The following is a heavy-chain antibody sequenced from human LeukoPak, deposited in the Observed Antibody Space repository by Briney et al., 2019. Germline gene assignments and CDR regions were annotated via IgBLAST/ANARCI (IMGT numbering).Heavy chain of an antibody. V-gene: IGHV4-39*07. CDR3: ARVGIVVVPAASNWFDP. D-gene: IGHD2-2*01. CDR2: IYCSGST. J-gene: IGHJ5*02. Sequence: NPSETLSLTCTVPGGFISSSSYYWGWIRQPPGKGLEWIGSIYCSGSTYYNPSLKSRVTISVDTSKNQFSLKLSSVTAADTAVYYCARVGIVVVPAASNWFDPWGQGTLVTVSS. CDR1: GGFISSSSYY.